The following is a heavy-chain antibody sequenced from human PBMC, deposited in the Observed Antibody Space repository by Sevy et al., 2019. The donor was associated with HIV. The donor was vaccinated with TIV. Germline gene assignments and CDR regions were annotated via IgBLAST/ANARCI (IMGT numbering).Heavy chain of an antibody. Sequence: ASVKVSCKASGGDFNNDAITWVRQAPGQGLEWMGGVIPMSGTAKYSQKFQGRVTIIADESTSTTYMGQSSLRSEERAVYFCATVGDTLRFCSSTSCYFNGFDSWGQGTLVTVSS. J-gene: IGHJ5*01. CDR1: GGDFNNDA. V-gene: IGHV1-69*13. D-gene: IGHD2-2*01. CDR2: VIPMSGTA. CDR3: ATVGDTLRFCSSTSCYFNGFDS.